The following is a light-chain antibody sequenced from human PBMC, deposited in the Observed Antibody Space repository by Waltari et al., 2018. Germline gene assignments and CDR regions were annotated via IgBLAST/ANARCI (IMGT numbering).Light chain of an antibody. J-gene: IGKJ2*01. CDR1: PSILYSSTNKNY. CDR2: WAS. V-gene: IGKV4-1*01. Sequence: DIVMTQSPDSLAVSLGERATINCRSSPSILYSSTNKNYLAWYQQRPGQPPKLLIYWASTRESGVPDRFSGSGSGTDFTLTISSLQAEDVAVYYCQQYYDIPRTFGQGTKLEIK. CDR3: QQYYDIPRT.